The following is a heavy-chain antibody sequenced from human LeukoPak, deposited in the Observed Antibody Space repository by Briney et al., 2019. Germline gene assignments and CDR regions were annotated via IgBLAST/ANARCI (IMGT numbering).Heavy chain of an antibody. Sequence: SETLSLTCTVSGGSISSSSYYWGWIRQPPGKGLEWIGSIYYSGSTYYNPSLKSRVTISVDTSKNQFSLKLSSVTAADTAVYYCARYYYDSSGYSPRRENWFDPWGQGTLVTVSS. J-gene: IGHJ5*02. CDR1: GGSISSSSYY. D-gene: IGHD3-22*01. CDR3: ARYYYDSSGYSPRRENWFDP. CDR2: IYYSGST. V-gene: IGHV4-39*07.